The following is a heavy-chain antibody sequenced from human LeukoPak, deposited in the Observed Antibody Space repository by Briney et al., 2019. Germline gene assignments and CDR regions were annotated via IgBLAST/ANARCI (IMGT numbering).Heavy chain of an antibody. CDR1: GGSISSSSYY. Sequence: PSETLSLTCTVSGGSISSSSYYWGWIRQPPGKGLEWIGSIYYSGSTYYNPSLKSRVTISVDTSKNQFSLKLSSVTAADTAVYYCARDGHSSSWYSGQGTLVTVSS. D-gene: IGHD6-13*01. J-gene: IGHJ4*02. V-gene: IGHV4-39*07. CDR3: ARDGHSSSWY. CDR2: IYYSGST.